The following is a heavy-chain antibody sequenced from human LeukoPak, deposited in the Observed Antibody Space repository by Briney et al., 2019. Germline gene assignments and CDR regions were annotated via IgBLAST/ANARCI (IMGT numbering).Heavy chain of an antibody. CDR2: INASGST. Sequence: TSETLSLTCSVSGGPISSYYWSWIRQTAGKGLEWIGRINASGSTRFNPSLKSRVTMSVDTSKNQFSLKLSSVTAADTAVYFCARGMAVAHDYNWFDPWGQGTLVTVSS. V-gene: IGHV4-4*07. D-gene: IGHD3-3*01. CDR3: ARGMAVAHDYNWFDP. J-gene: IGHJ5*02. CDR1: GGPISSYY.